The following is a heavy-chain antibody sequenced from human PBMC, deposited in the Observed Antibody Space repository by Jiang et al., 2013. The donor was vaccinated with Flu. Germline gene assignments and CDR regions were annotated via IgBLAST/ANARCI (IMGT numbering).Heavy chain of an antibody. V-gene: IGHV1-69*06. CDR2: IIPIFGTA. Sequence: TFSSYAISWVRQAPGQGLEWMGGIIPIFGTANYAQKFQGRVTITADKSTSTAYMELSSLRSEDTAVYYCARVVGGDGLTYYFDYWGQGTLVTVSS. D-gene: IGHD5-24*01. CDR3: ARVVGGDGLTYYFDY. J-gene: IGHJ4*02. CDR1: TFSSYA.